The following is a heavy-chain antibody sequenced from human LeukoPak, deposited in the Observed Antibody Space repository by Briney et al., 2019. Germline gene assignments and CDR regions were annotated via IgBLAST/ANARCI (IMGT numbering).Heavy chain of an antibody. D-gene: IGHD3-10*01. CDR1: GFTFSSYA. Sequence: KTGGSLRLSCAASGFTFSSYALSWVRQAPGKGLEWVSTISSSSTYIYYADSVKGRITISRDNAKNSLSLQMNSLRADDPGVYYCARDRCSGGASDYWGEGTLVTVSS. V-gene: IGHV3-21*01. CDR2: ISSSSTYI. CDR3: ARDRCSGGASDY. J-gene: IGHJ4*02.